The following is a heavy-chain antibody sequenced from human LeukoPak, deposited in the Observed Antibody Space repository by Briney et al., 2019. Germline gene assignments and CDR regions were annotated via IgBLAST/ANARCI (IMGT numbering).Heavy chain of an antibody. CDR1: GFTFSSYE. Sequence: GGSLRLSCAASGFTFSSYEMNWVRQAPGKGLEWVANIKPDGSEKYYVDSVKGRFTISRDNAKNSLYLQMNSLRAEDTAVYYCTRGGYDFDYWGQGTLVTVSS. V-gene: IGHV3-7*01. CDR3: TRGGYDFDY. J-gene: IGHJ4*02. D-gene: IGHD5-12*01. CDR2: IKPDGSEK.